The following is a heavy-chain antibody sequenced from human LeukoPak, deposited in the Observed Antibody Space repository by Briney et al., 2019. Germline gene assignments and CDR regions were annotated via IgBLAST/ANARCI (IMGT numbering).Heavy chain of an antibody. V-gene: IGHV3-74*01. CDR3: ARDRGRWYYDSSGHFDY. CDR2: INSDGSST. J-gene: IGHJ4*02. Sequence: GGSLRLSCAASGFTFSTFAMIWVRQAPGKGLVWVSRINSDGSSTSYADSVKGRFTISRDKAKNTLYLQMNSLRAEDTAVYYCARDRGRWYYDSSGHFDYWGQGTLVTVSS. CDR1: GFTFSTFA. D-gene: IGHD3-22*01.